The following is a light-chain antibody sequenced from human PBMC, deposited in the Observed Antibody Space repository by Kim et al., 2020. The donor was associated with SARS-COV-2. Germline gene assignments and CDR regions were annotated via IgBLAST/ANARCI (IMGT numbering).Light chain of an antibody. Sequence: SYELTQPPSVSVSPGQTASITCSGDKLGDKYACWYQQKPGQSPVLVIYQDSKRPSGIPERFSGSNSGNTATLTISWTQAIDEADYYCQAWDSSTVVFGGG. CDR2: QDS. CDR3: QAWDSSTVV. J-gene: IGLJ2*01. V-gene: IGLV3-1*01. CDR1: KLGDKY.